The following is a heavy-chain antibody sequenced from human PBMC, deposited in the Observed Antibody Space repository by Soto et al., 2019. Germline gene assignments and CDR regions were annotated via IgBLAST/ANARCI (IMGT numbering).Heavy chain of an antibody. CDR3: XXXXXXXXX. V-gene: IGHV3-30-3*01. J-gene: IGHJ4*02. CDR1: GFAFSSYA. Sequence: QVPLVESGGGVVQPGRSLRLSCAASGFAFSSYAMHWVRQAPGKGLEWVAVISYDGSNKYYADSVKGRFTISRDNSKNTLYLQXNXXXXXXXXXXXXXXXXXXXXXXGQGTLVTVSS. CDR2: ISYDGSNK.